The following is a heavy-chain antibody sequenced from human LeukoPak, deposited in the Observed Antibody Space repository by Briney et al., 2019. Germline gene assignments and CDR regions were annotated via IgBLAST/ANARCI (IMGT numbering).Heavy chain of an antibody. CDR1: GFTFSSYS. J-gene: IGHJ6*02. CDR3: ARDSTESCSGGSCYGRRERWLRYYYYGMDV. CDR2: ISSSSSYI. V-gene: IGHV3-21*01. Sequence: PGGSLRLSCAASGFTFSSYSMNWVRQAPGKGLEWVSSISSSSSYIYYADSVEGRSTISRDNAKNSLYLQMNSLRAEDTAVYYCARDSTESCSGGSCYGRRERWLRYYYYGMDVWGQGTTVTVSS. D-gene: IGHD2-15*01.